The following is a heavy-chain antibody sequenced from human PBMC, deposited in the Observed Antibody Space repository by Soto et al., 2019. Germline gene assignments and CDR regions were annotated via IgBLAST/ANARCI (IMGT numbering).Heavy chain of an antibody. Sequence: KTSETLSLTCTISGDSISSYYWSWIRQPPGKGLEWIGYIYYSGSTNYNPSLKSRVTISVDTSKNQFSLKLRSVTAADTAVYYCERGVRAEAGTEFDYWGQGTLVTVSS. V-gene: IGHV4-59*01. CDR3: ERGVRAEAGTEFDY. J-gene: IGHJ4*02. CDR2: IYYSGST. CDR1: GDSISSYY. D-gene: IGHD6-13*01.